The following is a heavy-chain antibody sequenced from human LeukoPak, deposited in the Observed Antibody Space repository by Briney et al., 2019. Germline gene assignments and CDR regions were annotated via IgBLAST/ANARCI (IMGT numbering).Heavy chain of an antibody. V-gene: IGHV4-34*01. CDR2: INHSGST. J-gene: IGHJ5*02. D-gene: IGHD2-2*01. Sequence: SETLSLTCAVYGGSFSGYYWSWIRQPPGKGLEWIGEINHSGSTNYNPSLKSRVTISVDTSKNQFSLKLSSVTAADTAVYYCARGRVVPAVNWFDPQGQGTLVTVSS. CDR3: ARGRVVPAVNWFDP. CDR1: GGSFSGYY.